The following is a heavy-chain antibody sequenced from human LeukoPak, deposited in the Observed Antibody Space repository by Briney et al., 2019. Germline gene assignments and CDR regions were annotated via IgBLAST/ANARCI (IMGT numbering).Heavy chain of an antibody. CDR1: GFTFSSYS. D-gene: IGHD6-13*01. Sequence: GGSLRLSCAASGFTFSSYSMNWVRQTPGKGLEWVSSISSSSSYIYYADSVKGRFTISRDNAKNSLYLQMNSLRAEDTAVYYCARDEQLEYYGMDVWGQGTTVTVSS. V-gene: IGHV3-21*01. CDR3: ARDEQLEYYGMDV. J-gene: IGHJ6*02. CDR2: ISSSSSYI.